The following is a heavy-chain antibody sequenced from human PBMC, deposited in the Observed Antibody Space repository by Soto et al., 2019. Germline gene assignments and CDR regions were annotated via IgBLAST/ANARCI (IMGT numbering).Heavy chain of an antibody. CDR2: IYPGDSDT. CDR3: ARKDIAGNSVDF. V-gene: IGHV5-51*01. J-gene: IGHJ4*02. Sequence: PGESLKISCKASGYSFTTYWIGWVRQMPGKGLEWMGIIYPGDSDTRYSPSFQGQVTISADKSISTAYLQWSSLKTSDSAMFYCARKDIAGNSVDFWGQGTRVTVSS. CDR1: GYSFTTYW. D-gene: IGHD6-13*01.